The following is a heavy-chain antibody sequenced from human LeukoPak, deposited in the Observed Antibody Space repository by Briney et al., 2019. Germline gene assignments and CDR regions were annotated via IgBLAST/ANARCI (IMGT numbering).Heavy chain of an antibody. J-gene: IGHJ4*02. CDR2: FDPEDGEA. CDR3: APRSAYYYSDY. Sequence: ASVKVSCKASGYTFTGYYMHWVRQAPGKGLEWMGGFDPEDGEAIYAQKFQGRVTMTEDTSTDTAYMELSSLRSEDTAVYYCAPRSAYYYSDYWGQGTLVTVSS. V-gene: IGHV1-24*01. D-gene: IGHD3-16*01. CDR1: GYTFTGYY.